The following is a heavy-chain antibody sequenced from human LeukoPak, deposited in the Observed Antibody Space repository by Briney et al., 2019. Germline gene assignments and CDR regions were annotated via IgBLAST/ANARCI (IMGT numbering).Heavy chain of an antibody. J-gene: IGHJ4*02. D-gene: IGHD2-21*02. CDR2: IYSGGST. CDR1: GFTVSSNY. CDR3: ARAYCGGDCYFPYYFDY. V-gene: IGHV3-66*01. Sequence: GGSLRLSCAASGFTVSSNYMSWVRQAPGKGLEWVSVIYSGGSTYYADSVKGRFTISRDNSKNTLYLQMKSLRAEDTAVYYCARAYCGGDCYFPYYFDYWGQGTLVTVSS.